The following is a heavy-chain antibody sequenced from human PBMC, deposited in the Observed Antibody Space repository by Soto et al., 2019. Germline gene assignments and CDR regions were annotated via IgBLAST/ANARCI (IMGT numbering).Heavy chain of an antibody. CDR2: IYYSGST. J-gene: IGHJ5*02. V-gene: IGHV4-39*02. CDR3: AREGGTKWQLPDWFPP. CDR1: GGPISRSSYY. Sequence: SETLYFTCTVYGGPISRSSYYWGWIRQPTGKGLEWIGSIYYSGSTYYNPSLKSRVTISVDTSKNQFSLKLSSVTAAEPAVYYCAREGGTKWQLPDWFPPGGQGTLVT. D-gene: IGHD1-26*01.